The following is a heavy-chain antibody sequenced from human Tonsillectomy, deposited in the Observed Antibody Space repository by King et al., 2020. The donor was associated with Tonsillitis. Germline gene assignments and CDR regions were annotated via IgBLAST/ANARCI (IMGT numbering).Heavy chain of an antibody. CDR2: IYYSGST. CDR1: GGSISSYY. J-gene: IGHJ4*02. D-gene: IGHD4-23*01. Sequence: VQLQESGPGLVKPSETLSLTCTVSGGSISSYYWSWIRQPPGKGLEWIGYIYYSGSTNYNPSLKSRVTISLDTSKNQFSLKLSSVTAADTAVYYCARDLRYGGNSGGGDYWGQGTLVTVSS. CDR3: ARDLRYGGNSGGGDY. V-gene: IGHV4-59*01.